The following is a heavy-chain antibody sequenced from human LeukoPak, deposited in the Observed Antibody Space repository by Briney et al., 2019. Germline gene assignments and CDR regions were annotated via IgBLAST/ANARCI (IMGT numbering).Heavy chain of an antibody. Sequence: ASVKVSCKASGYTFTSYGISWVRQAPGQGLEWMGWISAYNGNTNYAQKLQGRVTMTTDTSTSTAYMELSSLRSEDTAVYYCAVTISQWLVPYYFDYWGQGTLVTVSS. CDR2: ISAYNGNT. CDR1: GYTFTSYG. CDR3: AVTISQWLVPYYFDY. J-gene: IGHJ4*02. D-gene: IGHD6-19*01. V-gene: IGHV1-18*01.